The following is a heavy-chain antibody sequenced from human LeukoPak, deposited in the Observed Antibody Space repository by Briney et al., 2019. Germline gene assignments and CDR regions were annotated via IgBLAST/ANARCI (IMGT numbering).Heavy chain of an antibody. CDR3: ARGGTTVTTSAFDI. CDR2: IYYSGST. CDR1: GGSISSSSYY. V-gene: IGHV4-39*07. J-gene: IGHJ3*02. Sequence: SETLSLTCTVSGGSISSSSYYWGWIRQPPGKGLEWIGSIYYSGSTYYNPSLKSRVTISVDTSKNQFSLKLSSVTAADTAVYYCARGGTTVTTSAFDIWGQGTMVTVSS. D-gene: IGHD4-17*01.